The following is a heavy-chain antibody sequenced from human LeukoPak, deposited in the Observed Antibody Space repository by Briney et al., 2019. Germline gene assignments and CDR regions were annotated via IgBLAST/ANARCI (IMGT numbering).Heavy chain of an antibody. V-gene: IGHV5-51*01. CDR2: IYPGDSDT. CDR3: ARQDCYSANCYLEY. J-gene: IGHJ4*02. CDR1: GYSFTSSW. D-gene: IGHD2-2*01. Sequence: GESLKISCQASGYSFTSSWIGWARQMPGKGLEWMAIIYPGDSDTRYSPSLQGQVSFSVDKSINTAYLQWSTLEASDTAMYYCARQDCYSANCYLEYWGQGTLVTVSS.